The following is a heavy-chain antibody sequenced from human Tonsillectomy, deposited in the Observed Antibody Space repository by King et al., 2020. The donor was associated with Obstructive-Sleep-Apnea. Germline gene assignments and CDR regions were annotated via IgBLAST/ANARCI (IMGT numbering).Heavy chain of an antibody. V-gene: IGHV4-59*08. CDR3: ARHAVDAYSHFDY. Sequence: QLQESGPGLVKPSETLSLTCTVSGGSISGYYWSWIRQPPGKGLEYIGYIYYSGSTNYNPSLKSRVTISVDTPKKQFFLKVASVTAADTAVYYCARHAVDAYSHFDYWGQGTLVTVSS. J-gene: IGHJ4*02. D-gene: IGHD5-24*01. CDR1: GGSISGYY. CDR2: IYYSGST.